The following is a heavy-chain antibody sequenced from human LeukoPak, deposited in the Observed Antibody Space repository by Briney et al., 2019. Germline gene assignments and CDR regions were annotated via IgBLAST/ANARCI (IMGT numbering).Heavy chain of an antibody. CDR3: ARGGPDCGGDCPIDY. CDR2: IYYSGST. V-gene: IGHV4-59*01. Sequence: PSETLSLTCTVSGGSISSYYRSLIRQPPGKGLEWIGYIYYSGSTNYNPSLKSRVTISVDTSKNQFSLKLSSVTAADTAVYYCARGGPDCGGDCPIDYWGQGTLVTVSS. J-gene: IGHJ4*02. CDR1: GGSISSYY. D-gene: IGHD2-21*02.